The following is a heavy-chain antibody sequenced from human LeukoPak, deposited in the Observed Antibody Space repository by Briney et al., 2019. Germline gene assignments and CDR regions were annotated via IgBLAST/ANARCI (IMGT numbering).Heavy chain of an antibody. J-gene: IGHJ5*02. CDR3: AGHDYYGSGSYR. D-gene: IGHD3-10*01. CDR2: MYCSGST. CDR1: GGSISSYQ. Sequence: SETLSLTCTVSGGSISSYQWSWIRQPPGKGLEWIGYMYCSGSTKYNPSLKSRVTISGDTSKNQFSLKLISVTAADAAVYYCAGHDYYGSGSYRWGQGTLVTVSS. V-gene: IGHV4-59*08.